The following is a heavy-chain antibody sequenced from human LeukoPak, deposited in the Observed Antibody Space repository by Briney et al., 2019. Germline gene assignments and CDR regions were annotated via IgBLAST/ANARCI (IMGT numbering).Heavy chain of an antibody. D-gene: IGHD3-10*01. CDR2: TRNKANNYAT. CDR3: ARDSYQDYYGRFDP. J-gene: IGHJ5*02. V-gene: IGHV3-72*01. CDR1: GYPFSDHY. Sequence: TGGSLRLSCAVSGYPFSDHYIDWVRQAPGKGLEWVGQTRNKANNYATEYAASIKGRFTISRDNSENTLYLQMNGLTAEDTAMYYCARDSYQDYYGRFDPWGQGTLVIVSS.